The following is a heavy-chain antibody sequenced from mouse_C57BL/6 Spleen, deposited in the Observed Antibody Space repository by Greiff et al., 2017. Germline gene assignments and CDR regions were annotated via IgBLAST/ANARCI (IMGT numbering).Heavy chain of an antibody. Sequence: QVQLQQPGAELVRPGSSVKLSCKASGYTFTSYWMHWVKQRPIQGLEWIGNIDPSDSETHYNQKFKDKATLTVDKSSSTAYMQLSSLTSEDSAVYYCARSGGYGVDYWGQGTTLTVSS. CDR1: GYTFTSYW. J-gene: IGHJ2*01. V-gene: IGHV1-52*01. CDR2: IDPSDSET. CDR3: ARSGGYGVDY. D-gene: IGHD2-2*01.